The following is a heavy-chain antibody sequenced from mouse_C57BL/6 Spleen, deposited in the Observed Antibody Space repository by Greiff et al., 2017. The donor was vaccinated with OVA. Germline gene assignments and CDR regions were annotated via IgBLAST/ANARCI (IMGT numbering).Heavy chain of an antibody. CDR2: ISSGGSYT. V-gene: IGHV5-6*02. J-gene: IGHJ2*01. D-gene: IGHD1-1*01. CDR1: GFTFSSYG. Sequence: EVKLVESGGDLVKPGGSLKLSCAASGFTFSSYGMSWVRQTPDKRLEWVATISSGGSYTYYPDSVKGRFTISRDNAKNTLYLQMSSLKSEDTAMYYCARPDYYGSSSYYFDYWGQGTTLTVSS. CDR3: ARPDYYGSSSYYFDY.